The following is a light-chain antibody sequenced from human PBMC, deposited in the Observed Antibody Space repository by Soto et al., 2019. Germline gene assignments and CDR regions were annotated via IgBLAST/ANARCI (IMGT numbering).Light chain of an antibody. CDR2: EVN. CDR3: SSHTSSSPRV. J-gene: IGLJ1*01. V-gene: IGLV2-14*01. Sequence: QSALTQPASVSGSPGQSITISCTGTSSDVGDYNYVSWYQQHPGKAPKLMIYEVNNRPSGVSNRFSGSKSGNTASLTISGLQAEDESDYYCSSHTSSSPRVFGTGTKLTVL. CDR1: SSDVGDYNY.